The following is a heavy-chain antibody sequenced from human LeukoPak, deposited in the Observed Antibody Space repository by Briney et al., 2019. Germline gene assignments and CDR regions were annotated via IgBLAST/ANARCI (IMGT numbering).Heavy chain of an antibody. Sequence: GGSLRLSCAASGFTFDDYAMHWVRQAPGKGLEWVSGISWNSGSIGYADSVKGRFTISRDNAKNSLYLQMNSLRAEDTAVYYCARDYTAIGYWGQGTLVTVSS. D-gene: IGHD5-18*01. V-gene: IGHV3-9*01. CDR2: ISWNSGSI. CDR1: GFTFDDYA. J-gene: IGHJ4*02. CDR3: ARDYTAIGY.